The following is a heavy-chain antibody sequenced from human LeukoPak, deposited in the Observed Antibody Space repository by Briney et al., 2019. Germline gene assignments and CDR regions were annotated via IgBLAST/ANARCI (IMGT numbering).Heavy chain of an antibody. Sequence: GGSLRLSCVGSGFTFDDYGMGWVRQAPGKGLEWVSGIHGNGGTTGYADSVKGRFSISRDNAKNSLYLQMNSLRAEDTALYYCAGHYGSGTYVDQWGQGTLATVSS. J-gene: IGHJ4*02. V-gene: IGHV3-20*04. D-gene: IGHD3-10*01. CDR2: IHGNGGTT. CDR1: GFTFDDYG. CDR3: AGHYGSGTYVDQ.